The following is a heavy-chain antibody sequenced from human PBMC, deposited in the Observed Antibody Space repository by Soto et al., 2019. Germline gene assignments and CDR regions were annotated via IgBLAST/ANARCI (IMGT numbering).Heavy chain of an antibody. Sequence: EVQLLESGGGLVQPGGSLRLSCAASGFTFSSYAMSWVRQAPGKGLEWVSAISGSGGSTYYADSVKGRFTISRDNSKNTLHLQMNSLRAEDTAVYYCAKDGAYNWNYIYWWFDPWGQGTLVTVSS. V-gene: IGHV3-23*01. CDR3: AKDGAYNWNYIYWWFDP. D-gene: IGHD1-7*01. CDR2: ISGSGGST. J-gene: IGHJ5*02. CDR1: GFTFSSYA.